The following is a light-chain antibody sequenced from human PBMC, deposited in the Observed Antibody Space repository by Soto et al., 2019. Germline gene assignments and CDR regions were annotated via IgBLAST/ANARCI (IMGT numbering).Light chain of an antibody. Sequence: EIVMTQSPATLSVSPGERATLSCRASQSVSRNLAWYQQKPGQAPRLLIYRASTRATGIPVRFSGSGSGTDFSLSISSLQPEDFAVYYCQQRTDWHRTFGQGTKVEVK. CDR1: QSVSRN. V-gene: IGKV3D-15*01. CDR3: QQRTDWHRT. J-gene: IGKJ1*01. CDR2: RAS.